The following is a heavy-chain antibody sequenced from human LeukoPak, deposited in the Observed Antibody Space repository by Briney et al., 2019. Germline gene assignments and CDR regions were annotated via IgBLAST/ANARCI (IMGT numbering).Heavy chain of an antibody. CDR3: ARHGDYCFDL. Sequence: PGGSLRLSCAASGFTFSRSWMGWVRQAPGKGLEWVANIKQDGTSKYYVDSVMGRFTISRDNAENSVYLQMNSLSAVDTAVYYWARHGDYCFDLWGPGTRVTVSS. J-gene: IGHJ4*02. V-gene: IGHV3-7*02. CDR1: GFTFSRSW. D-gene: IGHD2-21*01. CDR2: IKQDGTSK.